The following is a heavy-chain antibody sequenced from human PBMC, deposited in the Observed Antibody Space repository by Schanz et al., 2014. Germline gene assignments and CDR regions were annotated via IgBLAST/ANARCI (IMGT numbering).Heavy chain of an antibody. Sequence: EVQLVESGGGLVQPGGSLRLSCAASGFTYSSYWMHWVRQAPGKGLVWVSTIDTAGSYTSYVDSVKGRFTISRDNAKNTLYLQMNSLGPEDTAVYYCAKSALWGSGVYYASQIDYWGQGALVTVSS. CDR1: GFTYSSYW. D-gene: IGHD3-10*01. CDR2: IDTAGSYT. CDR3: AKSALWGSGVYYASQIDY. V-gene: IGHV3-74*01. J-gene: IGHJ4*02.